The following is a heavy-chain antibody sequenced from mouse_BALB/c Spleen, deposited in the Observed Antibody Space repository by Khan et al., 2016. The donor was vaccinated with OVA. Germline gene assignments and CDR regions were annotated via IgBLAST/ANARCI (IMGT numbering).Heavy chain of an antibody. CDR2: ISYSGST. J-gene: IGHJ2*01. D-gene: IGHD1-2*01. V-gene: IGHV3-2*02. CDR3: ARTARIKY. CDR1: GYSITSGYG. Sequence: EVKLLESGPGLVTPSQSLSLTCTITGYSITSGYGWNWLRPFPGNKLEWMGYISYSGSTNYNPSLTSLISITRDTSKNHFFLQLNSVTTEDTATYYCARTARIKYWGQGTTLTVSS.